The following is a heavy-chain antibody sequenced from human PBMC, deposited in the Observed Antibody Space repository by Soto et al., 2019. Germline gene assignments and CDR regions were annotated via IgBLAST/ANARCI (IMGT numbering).Heavy chain of an antibody. CDR2: IWYDGSNK. CDR3: ARGRYSLDY. Sequence: QVQLVESGGGVVQPGRSLRLSCAASGFTFRSYGMHWVRQAPGKGLEWVAVIWYDGSNKYYADSVKGRFTISRDNSKNTLYLQMNSLRAEDTAVYYCARGRYSLDYWGQGTLVTVSS. V-gene: IGHV3-33*01. CDR1: GFTFRSYG. D-gene: IGHD3-16*02. J-gene: IGHJ4*02.